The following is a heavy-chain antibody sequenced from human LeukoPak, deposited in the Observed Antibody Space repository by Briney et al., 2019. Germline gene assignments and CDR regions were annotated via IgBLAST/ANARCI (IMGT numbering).Heavy chain of an antibody. J-gene: IGHJ4*02. V-gene: IGHV3-74*01. CDR3: VSFYGTY. D-gene: IGHD2/OR15-2a*01. CDR2: INSDGSWT. CDR1: GNYW. Sequence: GGSLRLSCAASGNYWMHWVRQVPGKGLVWVSHINSDGSWTSYADSVKGRFTISKDNAKNTVYLQMNSLRAEDTAVYYCVSFYGTYWGRGTLVTVS.